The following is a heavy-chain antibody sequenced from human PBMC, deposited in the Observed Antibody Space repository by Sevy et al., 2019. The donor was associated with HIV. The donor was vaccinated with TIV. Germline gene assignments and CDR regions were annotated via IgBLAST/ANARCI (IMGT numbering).Heavy chain of an antibody. V-gene: IGHV7-4-1*02. CDR1: GYRFTSYA. D-gene: IGHD5-12*01. CDR3: AKGRPGSGYAGAAAGD. Sequence: ASVKVSCKASGYRFTSYAMNWVRQAPGQGLEWMGWINANTGKPTYAQGFTGRFVFSLDTSVNTAYLQISSLKAEDTAVFYCAKGRPGSGYAGAAAGDWGQGTRVTVSS. CDR2: INANTGKP. J-gene: IGHJ4*02.